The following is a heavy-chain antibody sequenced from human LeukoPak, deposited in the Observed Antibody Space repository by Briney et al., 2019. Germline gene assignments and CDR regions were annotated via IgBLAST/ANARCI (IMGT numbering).Heavy chain of an antibody. CDR2: INPSGGST. D-gene: IGHD4-17*01. CDR1: GYTFTSYY. J-gene: IGHJ4*02. CDR3: ARTFYGDYALDY. V-gene: IGHV1-46*01. Sequence: ASVKVSCKASGYTFTSYYMHWVRQAPGQGLEWMGIINPSGGSTSCAQKFQGRVTMTRDTSTSTVYMELSSLRSEDTAVYYCARTFYGDYALDYWGQGTLVTVSS.